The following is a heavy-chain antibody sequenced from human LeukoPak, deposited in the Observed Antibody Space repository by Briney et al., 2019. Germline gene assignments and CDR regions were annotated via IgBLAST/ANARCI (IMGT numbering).Heavy chain of an antibody. CDR3: AKGKGLIKPTTRPADY. CDR1: GFTFDSYA. CDR2: ISNDGRGT. D-gene: IGHD1/OR15-1a*01. Sequence: GGSLRLSCAASGFTFDSYAMTWVRQAPGKGLEWVSTISNDGRGTYYPDSVKGRFTISRDNSKSTMDLQMNGLRAEDTAVYYCAKGKGLIKPTTRPADYWGQGALVTVSS. V-gene: IGHV3-23*01. J-gene: IGHJ4*02.